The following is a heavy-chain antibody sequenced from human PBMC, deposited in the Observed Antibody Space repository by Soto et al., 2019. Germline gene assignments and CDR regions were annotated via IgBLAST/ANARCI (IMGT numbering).Heavy chain of an antibody. V-gene: IGHV1-2*02. CDR2: INPNSGGT. CDR1: GYTFTGYF. Sequence: ASVKVSCKASGYTFTGYFFHWVRQAPGQGLEWMGWINPNSGGTNYAQKFQGRVTMTRDTSISTAYMELSRLRSDDTAVYYCARSGYCSSTTCLNWFDPWGQGTLVTVSS. CDR3: ARSGYCSSTTCLNWFDP. J-gene: IGHJ5*02. D-gene: IGHD2-2*01.